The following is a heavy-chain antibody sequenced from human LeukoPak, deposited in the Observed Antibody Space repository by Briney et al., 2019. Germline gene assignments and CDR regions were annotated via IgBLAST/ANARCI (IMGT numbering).Heavy chain of an antibody. CDR1: GLSLSTSGVG. J-gene: IGHJ6*02. CDR2: TYWNGDK. Sequence: SGPTLVNPTQTLTLTCTFSGLSLSTSGVGVVWIRQPPGKALEWLAATYWNGDKRYNPSLASRLTSTKDTSKNKEVLTMTNMDPVDTATYYCGHRRESYDYHGVDVWGQGTTVTVSS. CDR3: GHRRESYDYHGVDV. V-gene: IGHV2-5*01. D-gene: IGHD3-10*01.